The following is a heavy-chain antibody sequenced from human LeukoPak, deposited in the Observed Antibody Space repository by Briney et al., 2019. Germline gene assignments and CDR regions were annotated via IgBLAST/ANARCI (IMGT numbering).Heavy chain of an antibody. D-gene: IGHD5-24*01. Sequence: SETLSLTCSVSGGSVSSGISYWSWIRQPPGEGLEWIAYISDSGGSDYNPSLRGRVTISLDTSKNQFSLRLTSVTAADTAVYYCARSNARDGYNFGYWGQGTLVTVSS. CDR1: GGSVSSGISY. CDR2: ISDSGGS. CDR3: ARSNARDGYNFGY. V-gene: IGHV4-61*01. J-gene: IGHJ4*02.